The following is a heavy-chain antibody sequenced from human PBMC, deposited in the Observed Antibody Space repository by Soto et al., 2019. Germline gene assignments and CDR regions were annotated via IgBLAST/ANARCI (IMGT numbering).Heavy chain of an antibody. V-gene: IGHV4-30-2*01. Sequence: PSETLSLTCAVSGGSISSGDYSWTWIRQPPGKGLEWIGYIYHSGSTYYNPSLKSRVTISVDRSKNQFSLRLSSVTAADTAVYYCPSYRGLQPRFDYGGQETLVTVSS. CDR1: GGSISSGDYS. CDR3: PSYRGLQPRFDY. D-gene: IGHD1-26*01. J-gene: IGHJ4*02. CDR2: IYHSGST.